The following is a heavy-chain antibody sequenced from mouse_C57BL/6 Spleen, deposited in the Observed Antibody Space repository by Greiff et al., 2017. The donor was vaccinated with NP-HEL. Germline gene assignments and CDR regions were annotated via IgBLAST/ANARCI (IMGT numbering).Heavy chain of an antibody. Sequence: VQLQQPGAELVKPGASVKLSCKASGYTFTSYWMQWVNQRPGQGLEWIGEIDPSDSYTNYNQKFKGKATLTVDTSSSTAYMQLSSLTSEDSAVYYCARYGGSDWYFDVWGTGTTVTVSS. CDR2: IDPSDSYT. J-gene: IGHJ1*03. CDR1: GYTFTSYW. CDR3: ARYGGSDWYFDV. D-gene: IGHD1-1*01. V-gene: IGHV1-50*01.